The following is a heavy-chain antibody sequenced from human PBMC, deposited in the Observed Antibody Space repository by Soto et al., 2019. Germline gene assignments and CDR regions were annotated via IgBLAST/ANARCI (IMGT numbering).Heavy chain of an antibody. CDR2: ISGSGGST. Sequence: GGSLRLSCAASGFTFSSYAMSWVRQAPGKGLEWVPAISGSGGSTYYADSVKGRFTISRDNSKNTLYLQMNSLRAKDTAVYYCAGAVVAATPFWFDPWGQGTLVTVSS. CDR3: AGAVVAATPFWFDP. CDR1: GFTFSSYA. D-gene: IGHD2-15*01. V-gene: IGHV3-23*01. J-gene: IGHJ5*02.